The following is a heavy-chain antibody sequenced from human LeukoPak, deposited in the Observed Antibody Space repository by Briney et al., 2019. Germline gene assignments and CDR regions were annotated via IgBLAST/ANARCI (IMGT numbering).Heavy chain of an antibody. CDR3: ARPRLEYCSGGSCFDAFDI. CDR1: GFTFSSYA. CDR2: ISGSGGST. D-gene: IGHD2-15*01. Sequence: GGSLRLSCAASGFTFSSYAMSWVRQAPGKGLEWVSAISGSGGSTYYADSVKGRFTISRDNSKNTLFLQMNSLTAEDTAIYSCARPRLEYCSGGSCFDAFDIWGQGTMVTVSS. J-gene: IGHJ3*02. V-gene: IGHV3-23*01.